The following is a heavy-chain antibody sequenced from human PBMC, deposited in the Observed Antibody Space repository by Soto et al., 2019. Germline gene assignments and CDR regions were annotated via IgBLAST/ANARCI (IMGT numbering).Heavy chain of an antibody. CDR2: ISSSSSTI. Sequence: VGSLRLSCAASGFTFSSYSMNWVRQAPGKGLEWVSYISSSSSTIYYADSVKGRFTISRDNAKNSLYLQMNSLRAEDTAVYYCARDVPKYCSGGSCYPGYFDYWGQGT. CDR1: GFTFSSYS. V-gene: IGHV3-48*01. CDR3: ARDVPKYCSGGSCYPGYFDY. J-gene: IGHJ4*02. D-gene: IGHD2-15*01.